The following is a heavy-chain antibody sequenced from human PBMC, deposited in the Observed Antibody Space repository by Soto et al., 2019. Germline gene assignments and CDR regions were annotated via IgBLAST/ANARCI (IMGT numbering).Heavy chain of an antibody. CDR3: ARAFSYDSSGYYYLGSFYDY. CDR2: IIPIFGTA. V-gene: IGHV1-69*06. CDR1: GGTFSSYA. Sequence: QVQLVQSGAEVKKPGSSVKVSCKASGGTFSSYAISWVRQAPGQGLEWMGGIIPIFGTANYAQKFQGRVTITADKSTSTAYMELSSLRSEDTAVYYCARAFSYDSSGYYYLGSFYDYWGHVTLVTVSS. J-gene: IGHJ4*01. D-gene: IGHD3-22*01.